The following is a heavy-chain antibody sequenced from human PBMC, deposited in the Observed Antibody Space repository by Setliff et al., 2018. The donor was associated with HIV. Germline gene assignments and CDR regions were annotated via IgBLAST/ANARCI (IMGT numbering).Heavy chain of an antibody. CDR3: ARSVLLWFGELHFDY. Sequence: ASVKVSCKASATFTNVDIHWLRRATGQGLEWMGWMNPNSGGTNYAQKFQGRVTMTRDTSISTAYMELSRLRSDDTAVYYCARSVLLWFGELHFDYWGQGTLVTVSS. J-gene: IGHJ4*02. CDR2: MNPNSGGT. V-gene: IGHV1-2*02. CDR1: ATFTNVD. D-gene: IGHD3-10*01.